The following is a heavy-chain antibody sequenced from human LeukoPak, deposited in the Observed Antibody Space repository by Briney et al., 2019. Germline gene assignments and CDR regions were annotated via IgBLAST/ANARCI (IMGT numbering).Heavy chain of an antibody. CDR1: GFTFSSYS. V-gene: IGHV3-21*01. Sequence: GGSLRLSSAASGFTFSSYSMNWVRQAPGKGLEWVSSISSSSSYIYYADSVKGRFTISRDNAKNSLYLQMNSLRAEDTAVYYCARDSVAAAGGLDYYYYMDVWGKGTTVTVSS. J-gene: IGHJ6*03. CDR2: ISSSSSYI. CDR3: ARDSVAAAGGLDYYYYMDV. D-gene: IGHD6-13*01.